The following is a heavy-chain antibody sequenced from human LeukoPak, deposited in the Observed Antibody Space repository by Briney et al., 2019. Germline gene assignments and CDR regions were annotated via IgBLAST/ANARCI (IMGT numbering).Heavy chain of an antibody. CDR1: GFTFSDYF. CDR3: ARDWFGELSFDY. V-gene: IGHV3-11*04. Sequence: TPGGSLRLSCAASGFTFSDYFMSWIRQAPGKGLEWVSYISSSGSTIYYADSVKGRFTISRDNAKNSLYLQMNSLRAEDTAVYYCARDWFGELSFDYWGQGTLVTVSS. CDR2: ISSSGSTI. J-gene: IGHJ4*02. D-gene: IGHD3-10*01.